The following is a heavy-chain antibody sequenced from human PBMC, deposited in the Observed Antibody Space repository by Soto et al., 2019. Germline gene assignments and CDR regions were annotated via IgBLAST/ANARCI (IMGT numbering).Heavy chain of an antibody. D-gene: IGHD5-12*01. CDR1: GGPFSNDI. J-gene: IGHJ4*02. Sequence: ASVKVSCKASGGPFSNDIITWVRQAPGQGLDWMGRIIPLLNIENYAQTFQGRVPLTADRSTGTAYMELNSLRSEDTAVYYCASDSPIGSTFSGYDAIDYWGQGTLVTVSS. CDR3: ASDSPIGSTFSGYDAIDY. V-gene: IGHV1-69*02. CDR2: IIPLLNIE.